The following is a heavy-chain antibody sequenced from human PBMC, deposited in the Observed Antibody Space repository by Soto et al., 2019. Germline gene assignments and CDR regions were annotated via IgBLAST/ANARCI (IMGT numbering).Heavy chain of an antibody. CDR2: INHSGST. CDR1: GGSFSGYY. Sequence: PSETLSLTCAVYGGSFSGYYWSWIRQPPGKGLEWIGEINHSGSTNYNPSLKSRVTISVDRSRNHFSLNLSSVTAADTAVYYCASQTSGLWHYWGQGTLVTVSS. J-gene: IGHJ4*02. V-gene: IGHV4-34*01. D-gene: IGHD3-10*01. CDR3: ASQTSGLWHY.